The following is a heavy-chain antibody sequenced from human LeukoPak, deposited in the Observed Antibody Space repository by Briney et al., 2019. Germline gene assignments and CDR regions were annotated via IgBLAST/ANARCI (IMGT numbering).Heavy chain of an antibody. CDR3: ARGPYSYDSSGAFDI. CDR1: GGSISSYY. J-gene: IGHJ3*02. CDR2: IYYSGST. Sequence: SETLSLTCTVSGGSISSYYWSWMRQPPGKGLEWIGYIYYSGSTNYNPSLKSRVTISVDTSKNQFSLKLSSVTAADTAVYFCARGPYSYDSSGAFDIWGQGTMVTVSS. D-gene: IGHD3-22*01. V-gene: IGHV4-59*08.